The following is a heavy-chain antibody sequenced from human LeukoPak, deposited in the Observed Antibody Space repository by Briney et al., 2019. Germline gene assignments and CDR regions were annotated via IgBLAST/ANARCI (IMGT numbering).Heavy chain of an antibody. J-gene: IGHJ6*02. CDR3: ARDVGMGV. V-gene: IGHV4-59*01. CDR2: IYYSGST. CDR1: GVSISIYY. Sequence: SETLSLTCTVSGVSISIYYWSCSRQPPGKGLEWIGYIYYSGSTNYNPSLKSRVTISVDTSKNQFSLKLSSVTAADTAVYYCARDVGMGVWGQGTTVTVSS.